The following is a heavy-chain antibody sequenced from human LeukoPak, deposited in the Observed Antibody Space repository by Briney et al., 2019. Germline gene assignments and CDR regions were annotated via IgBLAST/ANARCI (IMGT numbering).Heavy chain of an antibody. V-gene: IGHV3-15*07. D-gene: IGHD5-18*01. CDR2: IKSKTDGGTT. CDR1: GFTFSNAW. J-gene: IGHJ4*02. Sequence: GESLGLSCAASGFTFSNAWMNWVRQAPGKGLEWVGRIKSKTDGGTTDYAAPVKGRFTISRDDSKNTLYLQMNSLKTEDTAVYYCTTGVDTAMVNIDYWGQGTLVTVSS. CDR3: TTGVDTAMVNIDY.